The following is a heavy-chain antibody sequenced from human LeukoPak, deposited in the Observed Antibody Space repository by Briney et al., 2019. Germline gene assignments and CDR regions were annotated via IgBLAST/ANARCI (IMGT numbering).Heavy chain of an antibody. V-gene: IGHV1-24*01. CDR1: GYTLTELS. CDR3: ARGIFKSFGRQKIAVAPQSWFDP. D-gene: IGHD6-19*01. J-gene: IGHJ5*02. Sequence: GASVKVSCKVSGYTLTELSMHWVRQAPGKGLEWMGGFDPEDGETIYAQKFQGRVTMTEDTSTDTAYMELSSLRSEDTAVYYCARGIFKSFGRQKIAVAPQSWFDPWGQGTLVTVSS. CDR2: FDPEDGET.